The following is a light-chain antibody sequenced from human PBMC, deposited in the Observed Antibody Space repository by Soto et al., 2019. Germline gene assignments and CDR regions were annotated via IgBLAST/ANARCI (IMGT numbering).Light chain of an antibody. J-gene: IGLJ1*01. V-gene: IGLV2-14*01. Sequence: QSALTQPPSVSGSPGQSITISCTGTSSDIGAYNFVSWYQHLPGRAPKVIIFEATNRPSGVSNRFSGSKSGITASLTISGHQADDEDEYCCTSEKTDDTVLFGTGTKLTVL. CDR3: TSEKTDDTVL. CDR1: SSDIGAYNF. CDR2: EAT.